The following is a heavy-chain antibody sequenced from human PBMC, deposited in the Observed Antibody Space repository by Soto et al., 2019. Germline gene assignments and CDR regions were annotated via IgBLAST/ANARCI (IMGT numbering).Heavy chain of an antibody. CDR3: ARGRPDRKFDD. CDR2: ISYDGSNK. V-gene: IGHV3-30-3*01. Sequence: GGSLRLSCAASGFTFSSYAMHWVRQAPGKGLEWVAVISYDGSNKYYADSVKGRFTISRDNSKNTLYLQMNSLRAEDTAVYYCARGRPDRKFDDWGKGTLVTSPQ. CDR1: GFTFSSYA. J-gene: IGHJ4*02.